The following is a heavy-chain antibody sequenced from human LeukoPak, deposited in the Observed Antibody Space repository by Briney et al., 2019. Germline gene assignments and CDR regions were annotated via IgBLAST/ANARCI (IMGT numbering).Heavy chain of an antibody. J-gene: IGHJ4*02. V-gene: IGHV4-4*07. Sequence: SETLSLTCTVSGVSIGSYYWSWIRQPAGKGLEWIGRIYTSGSTNYNPSLKSRVTISVDTSKNQFSLKLSSVTAADTAVYYCARDRGYGGNHFDYWGQGTLVTVSS. D-gene: IGHD4-23*01. CDR3: ARDRGYGGNHFDY. CDR2: IYTSGST. CDR1: GVSIGSYY.